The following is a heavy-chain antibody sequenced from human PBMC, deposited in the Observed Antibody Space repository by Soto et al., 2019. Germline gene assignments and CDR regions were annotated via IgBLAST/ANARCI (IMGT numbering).Heavy chain of an antibody. CDR1: GYTFTNYY. D-gene: IGHD2-2*03. CDR2: INPSGVTT. CDR3: ARGGKGVGYCSSISCYDWFDP. V-gene: IGHV1-46*01. Sequence: QVQLVQYGAEVKKPGASVKASCKASGYTFTNYYMHWFRQAPGQGLEWMGIINPSGVTTSYAQKFQGRVAMTRDTSTSTVYMELSSLRSEDTAVYYCARGGKGVGYCSSISCYDWFDPWGQGTLVTVSS. J-gene: IGHJ5*02.